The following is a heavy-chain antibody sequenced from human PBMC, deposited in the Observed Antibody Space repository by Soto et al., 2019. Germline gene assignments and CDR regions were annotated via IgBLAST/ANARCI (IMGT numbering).Heavy chain of an antibody. V-gene: IGHV3-30-3*01. D-gene: IGHD5-18*01. CDR2: ISHDGSNK. Sequence: QVQLVESGGGVVQPGRSLRLSCAASGFTFSSYAMHWVRQAPGKGLEWVAVISHDGSNKYYAASVKGRFTTSRDNSKNPRYLQMNSRRAEDTAGHYCARDPLWGTAMVLWYFDLWGRGTLVTVSS. CDR3: ARDPLWGTAMVLWYFDL. J-gene: IGHJ2*01. CDR1: GFTFSSYA.